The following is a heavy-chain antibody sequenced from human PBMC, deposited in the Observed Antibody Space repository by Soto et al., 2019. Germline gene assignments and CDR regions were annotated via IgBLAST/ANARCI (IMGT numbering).Heavy chain of an antibody. CDR2: ISGTGGAA. D-gene: IGHD3-10*01. CDR1: GFTFGHSA. V-gene: IGHV3-23*01. Sequence: LRLSCAASGFTFGHSAMSWVRQAPGKGLEWVAAISGTGGAAYYAESVKGRFTISRDNSRNTLFLQMSSLRVDDTAIYYCAKPEEVVRGFDFWGLGTPVTVSS. CDR3: AKPEEVVRGFDF. J-gene: IGHJ4*02.